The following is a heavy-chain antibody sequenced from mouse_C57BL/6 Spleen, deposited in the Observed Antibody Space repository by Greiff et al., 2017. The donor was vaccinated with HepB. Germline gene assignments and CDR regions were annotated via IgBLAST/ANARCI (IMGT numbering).Heavy chain of an antibody. CDR1: GYSITSGYY. V-gene: IGHV3-6*01. CDR2: ISYDGSN. J-gene: IGHJ3*01. D-gene: IGHD2-5*01. Sequence: EVHLVESGPGLVKPSQSLSLTCSVTGYSITSGYYWNWIRQFPGNKLEWMGYISYDGSNNYNPSLKNRISITRDTSKNQFFLKLNSVTTEDTATYYCARGEAYSNYAWFAYWGQGTLVTVSA. CDR3: ARGEAYSNYAWFAY.